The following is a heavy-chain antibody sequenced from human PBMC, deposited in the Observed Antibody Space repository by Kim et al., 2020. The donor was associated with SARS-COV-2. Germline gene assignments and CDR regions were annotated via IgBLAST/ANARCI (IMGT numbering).Heavy chain of an antibody. D-gene: IGHD6-19*01. J-gene: IGHJ6*02. V-gene: IGHV3-7*01. CDR1: GFTFSSYW. Sequence: GGSLRLSCAASGFTFSSYWMSWVRQAPGKGLEWVANIKQDGSEKYYVDSVKGRFTISRDNAKNSLYLQMNSLRAEDTAVYYCAREGKQWLALGSYYYYGMDVWGQGTTVTVSS. CDR2: IKQDGSEK. CDR3: AREGKQWLALGSYYYYGMDV.